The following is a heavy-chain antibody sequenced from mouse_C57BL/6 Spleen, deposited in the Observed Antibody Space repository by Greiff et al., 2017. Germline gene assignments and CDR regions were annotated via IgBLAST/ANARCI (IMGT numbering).Heavy chain of an antibody. J-gene: IGHJ4*01. D-gene: IGHD3-2*02. Sequence: QVQLQQPGTELVKPGASVKLSCTASGYTFTSYWMHWVKQRPGQGLEWIGNINPSNGGTNYNEKFKSKATLTVDKSSTTAYMQLSSLTSEDSAVYYCARQLRLRGDYAMDDWGQGTSVTVSS. CDR1: GYTFTSYW. CDR3: ARQLRLRGDYAMDD. CDR2: INPSNGGT. V-gene: IGHV1-53*01.